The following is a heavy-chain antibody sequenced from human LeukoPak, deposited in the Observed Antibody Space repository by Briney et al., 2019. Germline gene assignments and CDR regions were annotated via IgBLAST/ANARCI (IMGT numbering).Heavy chain of an antibody. CDR2: IYHSGST. CDR1: GYSISSGYY. CDR3: AREGCSGGSCYSYYYYYYYMDV. Sequence: SETLSLTCAVSGYSISSGYYWGWIRQPPGKGLECIGSIYHSGSTYYNPSLKSRVTISVDTSKNQFSLKLSSVTAADTAVYYCAREGCSGGSCYSYYYYYYYMDVWGKGTTVTVSS. V-gene: IGHV4-38-2*02. D-gene: IGHD2-15*01. J-gene: IGHJ6*03.